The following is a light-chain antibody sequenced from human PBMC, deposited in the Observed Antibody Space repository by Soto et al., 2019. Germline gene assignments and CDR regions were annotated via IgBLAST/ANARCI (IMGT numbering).Light chain of an antibody. J-gene: IGKJ1*01. CDR3: QQSYSLPPT. CDR2: AAA. V-gene: IGKV1-39*01. Sequence: DIQMTQSPSYLSASVGDRVTITCRASQSISRNLNWYQQKPGKAPQLLIYAAASLQSGVPSRFSGSGAGTDFTLPISSLQPEDFANYYCQQSYSLPPTFGHGTKVEIK. CDR1: QSISRN.